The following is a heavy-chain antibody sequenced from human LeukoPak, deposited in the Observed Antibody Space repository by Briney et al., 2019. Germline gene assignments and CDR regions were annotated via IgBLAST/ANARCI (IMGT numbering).Heavy chain of an antibody. V-gene: IGHV4-30-4*01. D-gene: IGHD3-10*01. CDR3: ARGAGPTYGLQRYFDY. CDR1: SGSISSGDFY. J-gene: IGHJ4*02. Sequence: SETLSLTCTISSGSISSGDFYWTWIHQPPGKGLEWIGYINYSGNTYYNPSLRSQVTLSVDTSKNHFSLKLTSVTAADTAVYYCARGAGPTYGLQRYFDYWGQGTPVTVSS. CDR2: INYSGNT.